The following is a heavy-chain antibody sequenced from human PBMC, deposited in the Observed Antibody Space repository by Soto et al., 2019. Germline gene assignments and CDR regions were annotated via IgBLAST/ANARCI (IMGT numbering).Heavy chain of an antibody. CDR1: GGSVSSGSYY. D-gene: IGHD3-22*01. J-gene: IGHJ5*02. Sequence: PSETLSLTCTVSGGSVSSGSYYWSWIRQPPGKGLEWIGYIYYSGSTNYNPSLKSRVTISVDTSKNQFSLKLSSVTAADTAVYYCARALYYYDSSGYTVFDNWFDPWGQGTLVTVSS. CDR2: IYYSGST. V-gene: IGHV4-61*01. CDR3: ARALYYYDSSGYTVFDNWFDP.